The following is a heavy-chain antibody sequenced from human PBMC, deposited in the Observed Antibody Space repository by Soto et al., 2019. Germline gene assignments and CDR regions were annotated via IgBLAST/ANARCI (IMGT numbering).Heavy chain of an antibody. D-gene: IGHD3-10*01. CDR1: GGSFSHYH. V-gene: IGHV4-34*01. CDR2: INHSGST. J-gene: IGHJ4*02. CDR3: ASKDMATMSGNS. Sequence: QVQLQQWGTGLLKPSETLSLTCAVYGGSFSHYHWSWIRQPPGKGLEWIGEINHSGSTNYNPSLKSRVTISVQTSKKQFSLKLDSVTAADTAVYYCASKDMATMSGNSWGQGTLATVSS.